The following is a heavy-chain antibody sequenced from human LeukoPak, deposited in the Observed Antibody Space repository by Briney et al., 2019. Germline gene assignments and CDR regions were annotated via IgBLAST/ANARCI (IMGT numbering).Heavy chain of an antibody. CDR1: GYTFTGYY. J-gene: IGHJ5*02. Sequence: ASVKVSCKASGYTFTGYYMHWVRQAPGQGLEWMGWINPNSGGTNYAQKFQGRVTMTRDTSISTAYMELSRLRSDDTAVYYCARGVVRGHSWFDPWGQGTLVTVSS. CDR2: INPNSGGT. V-gene: IGHV1-2*02. CDR3: ARGVVRGHSWFDP. D-gene: IGHD3-10*01.